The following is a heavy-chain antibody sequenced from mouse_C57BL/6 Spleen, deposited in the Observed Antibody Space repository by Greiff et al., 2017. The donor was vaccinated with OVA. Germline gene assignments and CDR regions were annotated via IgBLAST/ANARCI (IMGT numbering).Heavy chain of an antibody. CDR3: ARSLDSSGNRYYFDY. CDR2: IDPSDSYT. J-gene: IGHJ2*01. D-gene: IGHD3-2*02. V-gene: IGHV1-59*01. Sequence: QVQLQQPGAELVRPGTSVKLSCKASGYTFTSYWMHWVKQRPGQGLEWIGVIDPSDSYTNYNQKFKGKATLTVDTSSSTAYMQLSSLTSEDSAVYYCARSLDSSGNRYYFDYWGQGTTLTVSS. CDR1: GYTFTSYW.